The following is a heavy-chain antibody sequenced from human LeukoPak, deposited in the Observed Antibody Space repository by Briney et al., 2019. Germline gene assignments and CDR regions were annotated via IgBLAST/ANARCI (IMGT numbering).Heavy chain of an antibody. D-gene: IGHD4-11*01. CDR3: ALYSNYYYYGMDV. J-gene: IGHJ6*02. CDR1: GFNFANHA. CDR2: IKQDGSEK. V-gene: IGHV3-7*03. Sequence: PGGSLRLSCAASGFNFANHAMSWVRQAPGKGLEWVANIKQDGSEKYYVDSVKGRFTISRDNAKNSLYLQMNSLRAEDTAVYYCALYSNYYYYGMDVWGQGTTVTVSS.